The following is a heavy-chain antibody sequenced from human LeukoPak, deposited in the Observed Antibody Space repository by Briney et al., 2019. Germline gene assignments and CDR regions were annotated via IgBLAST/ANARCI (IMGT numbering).Heavy chain of an antibody. V-gene: IGHV3-48*03. CDR1: GFTFGSYE. J-gene: IGHJ3*02. D-gene: IGHD5-12*01. Sequence: GGSLGLSCAASGFTFGSYEMNWVRQAPGKGLEWVSYISSSGSIIYYAESVKGRFTISRDNAKNSLYLQMNSLRAEGTAVYYCAREDSGYDNNAFDIWGQGTMVTVSS. CDR3: AREDSGYDNNAFDI. CDR2: ISSSGSII.